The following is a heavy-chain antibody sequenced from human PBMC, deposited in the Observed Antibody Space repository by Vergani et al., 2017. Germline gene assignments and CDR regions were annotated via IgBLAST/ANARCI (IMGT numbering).Heavy chain of an antibody. CDR1: GGSISSGSYY. CDR2: IYTSGST. V-gene: IGHV4-61*02. Sequence: QVQLQESGPGLVKPSQTLSLTCTVSGGSISSGSYYWCWIRQPAGKGLEWIGRIYTSGSTNYNPSLKSRVTISVDTSKNQFSLKLSTVNAADTAVYYCASARYCSGGSCPKSTADYYYYYYMDVWGKGTTVTVSS. CDR3: ASARYCSGGSCPKSTADYYYYYYMDV. J-gene: IGHJ6*03. D-gene: IGHD2-15*01.